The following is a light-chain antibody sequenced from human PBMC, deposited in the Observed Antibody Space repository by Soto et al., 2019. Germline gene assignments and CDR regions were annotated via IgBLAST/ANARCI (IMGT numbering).Light chain of an antibody. CDR1: QSVSNK. CDR3: QHYNNWPPGT. Sequence: EIVMTQSPATLSVSPGERATLSCRASQSVSNKLAWYQQKPGQAPRLLIYHASIRATGIPARFSGSGSGTEFTLTISSLQSEDFAIYYCQHYNNWPPGTFGQGTKVAIK. CDR2: HAS. J-gene: IGKJ1*01. V-gene: IGKV3-15*01.